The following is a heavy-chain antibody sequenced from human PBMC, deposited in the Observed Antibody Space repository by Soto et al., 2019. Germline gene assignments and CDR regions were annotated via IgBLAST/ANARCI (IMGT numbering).Heavy chain of an antibody. CDR2: THYRGST. V-gene: IGHV4-31*03. CDR3: VRVGQQLVYFDY. D-gene: IGHD6-13*01. Sequence: QVQLQESGPGLVKPSQTLSLTCTVSGGSITSGGFYWSWIRQRPGKGLEWIGYTHYRGSTYYNPSLKSRLTISVDTSKNQFSLDLSSVTAADTAVYYCVRVGQQLVYFDYWGQGTLVTVSS. J-gene: IGHJ4*02. CDR1: GGSITSGGFY.